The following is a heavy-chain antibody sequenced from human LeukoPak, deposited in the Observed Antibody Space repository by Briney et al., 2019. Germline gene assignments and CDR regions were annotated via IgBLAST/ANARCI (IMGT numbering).Heavy chain of an antibody. V-gene: IGHV3-7*01. CDR2: IKPDGSDK. Sequence: PGGSLRLSCAASGFTFSSYWMTWVRQAPGKGSEWVANIKPDGSDKYYVGSVKGRFTISRDNAKNSLYLQMNSLRAEDAALYFCARDDYQLGSYYYGMDVWGQGTTVTVSS. J-gene: IGHJ6*02. CDR3: ARDDYQLGSYYYGMDV. CDR1: GFTFSSYW. D-gene: IGHD7-27*01.